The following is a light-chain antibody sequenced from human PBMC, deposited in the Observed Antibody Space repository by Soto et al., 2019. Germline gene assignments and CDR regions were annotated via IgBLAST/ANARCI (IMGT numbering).Light chain of an antibody. CDR2: DVS. CDR1: SSDVGSYNY. J-gene: IGLJ1*01. CDR3: NSYTSSSTFV. V-gene: IGLV2-14*01. Sequence: QSALTQPASVSGSPGQSITISCTGTSSDVGSYNYVSWYQQHPGKAPKLMIYDVSNRPSGVSNRFSGSKSGNTASLTISELQAEDEAHYYCNSYTSSSTFVFGTGTKLTVL.